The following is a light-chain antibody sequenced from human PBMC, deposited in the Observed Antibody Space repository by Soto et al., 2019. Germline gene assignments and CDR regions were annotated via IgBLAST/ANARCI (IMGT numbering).Light chain of an antibody. CDR1: QSVGRNY. CDR3: QQRSNWPIT. V-gene: IGKV3D-20*02. Sequence: ENVLTQSPGTLSLSPGERATLSCRASQSVGRNYLAWFQQKSGQAPSLVIYGASSRAAGIPDRLSGSGSGTDFTLTISRLQPEDFAVYYCQQRSNWPITFGQGTRLEI. J-gene: IGKJ5*01. CDR2: GAS.